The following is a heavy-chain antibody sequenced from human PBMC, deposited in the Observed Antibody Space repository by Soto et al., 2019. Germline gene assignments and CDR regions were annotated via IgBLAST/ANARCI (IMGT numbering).Heavy chain of an antibody. D-gene: IGHD2-21*01. V-gene: IGHV3-23*01. Sequence: EVQLLESGGGLVQPGGSLRLSCAASGFTFSNYAMSWVRQAPGKGLEWVSGISASGGSTYYADSVKGRFTISRDNXXXXXXXXXXXXXXXXXXXXXCAXDXXXXRRGAFDIWGQGTMVTVSS. CDR2: ISASGGST. CDR1: GFTFSNYA. J-gene: IGHJ3*02. CDR3: AXDXXXXRRGAFDI.